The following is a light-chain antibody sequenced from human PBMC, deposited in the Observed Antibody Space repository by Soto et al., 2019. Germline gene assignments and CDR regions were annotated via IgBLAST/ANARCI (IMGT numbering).Light chain of an antibody. Sequence: QSVLTQPASVSGSPGQSITISCTGTSSDVGSYNYVSWYQQHPRKAPKLMIYEVSDRPSGISSRFSGSKSGNTASLTISGLQTEDEADYYCSSYTSSSTLFGTGTKVTVL. J-gene: IGLJ1*01. CDR3: SSYTSSSTL. CDR1: SSDVGSYNY. CDR2: EVS. V-gene: IGLV2-14*01.